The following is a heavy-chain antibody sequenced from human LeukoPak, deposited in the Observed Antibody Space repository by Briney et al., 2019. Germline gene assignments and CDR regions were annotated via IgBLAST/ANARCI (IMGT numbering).Heavy chain of an antibody. CDR2: ISAYNGNT. CDR1: GYTFTSYG. Sequence: GASVKVSCKASGYTFTSYGVSWVRQAPGQGLEWLGWISAYNGNTKYSQKFQGRVTITRDTSASTAYMELSSLRSEDTAVYYCARRVLPLEDWGQGTLVTVSS. D-gene: IGHD1-1*01. CDR3: ARRVLPLED. V-gene: IGHV1-18*01. J-gene: IGHJ4*02.